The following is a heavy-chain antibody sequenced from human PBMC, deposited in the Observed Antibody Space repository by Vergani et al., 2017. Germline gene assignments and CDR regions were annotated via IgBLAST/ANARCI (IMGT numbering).Heavy chain of an antibody. J-gene: IGHJ6*02. CDR3: AIMVAEYGMDV. V-gene: IGHV3-30*03. CDR1: GFTFSSYG. CDR2: ISYDGSNK. D-gene: IGHD3-10*01. Sequence: QVQLVESGGGVVQPGRSLRLSCAASGFTFSSYGMHWVRQAPGKGLEWVAVISYDGSNKYYADSVKGRFTISRDNSKNTLYLQMNSLRAEVTAVYYCAIMVAEYGMDVWGQGTTVTVSS.